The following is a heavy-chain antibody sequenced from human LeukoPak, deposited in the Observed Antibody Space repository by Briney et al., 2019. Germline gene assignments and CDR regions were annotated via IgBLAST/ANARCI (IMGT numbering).Heavy chain of an antibody. CDR3: ARGSYYGFSGDS. V-gene: IGHV4-31*03. Sequence: SQTLSLTCSVSGGAIGSDGYYWNWIGQHPGKGLEWIGYIYYSGSASYNPSLTSRVTISVDTSKLQFSPRLSSVTAADTAVYYCARGSYYGFSGDSWGQGSLVTVSS. CDR2: IYYSGSA. CDR1: GGAIGSDGYY. D-gene: IGHD3-10*01. J-gene: IGHJ4*02.